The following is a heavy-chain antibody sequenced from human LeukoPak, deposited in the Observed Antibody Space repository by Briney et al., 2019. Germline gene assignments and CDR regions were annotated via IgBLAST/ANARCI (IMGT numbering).Heavy chain of an antibody. CDR3: ARMAAGGKGFDY. D-gene: IGHD6-13*01. V-gene: IGHV3-13*01. CDR1: GFTFSSYD. CDR2: IDNGGDT. Sequence: GGSLRLSCAASGFTFSSYDMHWVRQVTGKGLEWVSAIDNGGDTYYPGSVKGRFTISRENAKKSLYLQMNSLRAGDTAVYYCARMAAGGKGFDYWGQGTLVTVSS. J-gene: IGHJ4*02.